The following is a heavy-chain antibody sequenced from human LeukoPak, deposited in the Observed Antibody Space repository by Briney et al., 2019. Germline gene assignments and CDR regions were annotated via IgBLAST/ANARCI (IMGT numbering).Heavy chain of an antibody. V-gene: IGHV4-4*02. CDR1: GGSISTNNW. D-gene: IGHD6-19*01. CDR2: IYHGGST. CDR3: ARKRSVAGTGPFDY. Sequence: KTSGTLSLTCAVSGGSISTNNWWSWVRQPPGKGLEWIGEIYHGGSTNHNPSLKSRLTISVDKSKNQFSLNLSSVTAADTAIYYCARKRSVAGTGPFDYWGQGTLVTVST. J-gene: IGHJ4*02.